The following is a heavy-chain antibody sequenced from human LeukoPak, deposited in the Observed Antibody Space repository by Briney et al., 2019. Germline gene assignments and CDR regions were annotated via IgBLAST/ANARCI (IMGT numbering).Heavy chain of an antibody. J-gene: IGHJ1*01. V-gene: IGHV3-7*03. CDR3: AKDVGATLPEYFQY. Sequence: GGSLRLSCAVSGITFSSFWMSWVRQAPGKGLEWVANIKQDGSEKYYVDSVKGQFTISRDNAKNSVYLQMSSLRAEDTALYYCAKDVGATLPEYFQYWGQGTLVTVSS. D-gene: IGHD1-26*01. CDR2: IKQDGSEK. CDR1: GITFSSFW.